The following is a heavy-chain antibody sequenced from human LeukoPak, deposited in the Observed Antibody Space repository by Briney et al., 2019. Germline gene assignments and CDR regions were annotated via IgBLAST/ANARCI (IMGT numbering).Heavy chain of an antibody. V-gene: IGHV4-34*01. CDR2: INHSGST. J-gene: IGHJ4*02. Sequence: SETLSLTCAVYGGSFSGYYWSWIRQPPGKGLEWIGEINHSGSTNYNPSLKSRVTISVDTSKNQFSLKLSSVTAADTAVYYCARGRRSSKGVAFDYWGQGTLVTVSS. CDR3: ARGRRSSKGVAFDY. CDR1: GGSFSGYY.